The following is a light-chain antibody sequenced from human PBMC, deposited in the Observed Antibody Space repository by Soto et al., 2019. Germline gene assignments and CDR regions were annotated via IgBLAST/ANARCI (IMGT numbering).Light chain of an antibody. CDR1: SSNIGAGFD. J-gene: IGLJ2*01. Sequence: QSVLTQPPSVSGAPGQRVTIPCTGTSSNIGAGFDVHWYQHLPGTAPKLLIYDVIKRPSGVPDRFSGSKSGNTASLTISGLQAEDEADYYCCSYAGTYTFVLFGGGTKLTVL. V-gene: IGLV1-40*01. CDR3: CSYAGTYTFVL. CDR2: DVI.